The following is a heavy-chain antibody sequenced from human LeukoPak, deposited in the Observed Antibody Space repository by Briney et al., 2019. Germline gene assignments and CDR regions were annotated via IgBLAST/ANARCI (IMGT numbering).Heavy chain of an antibody. V-gene: IGHV1-8*02. Sequence: ASVKVSCKATVFTLITHYIHCFPSATGQGLERMGWMNPNSGNTGYAQKFQGTVTMTRNISISTGFMELSSLISSETTVYYCARGLHYGSTPVYWGQGTLVTVSS. CDR1: VFTLITHY. D-gene: IGHD4-17*01. CDR3: ARGLHYGSTPVY. CDR2: MNPNSGNT. J-gene: IGHJ4*02.